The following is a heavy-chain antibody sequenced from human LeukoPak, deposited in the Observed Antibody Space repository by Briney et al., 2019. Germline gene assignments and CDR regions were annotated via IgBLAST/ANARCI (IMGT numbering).Heavy chain of an antibody. CDR1: GFTFRDYA. D-gene: IGHD6-13*01. Sequence: SLRLSCAASGFTFRDYAMHWVRQAPGKGLEWVSDISSDGTNQHYADSVKGRFTISRDNSQNTLFLQMNSLRVEDMGVYYCARDKSSYSSSWHRFFDYWGQGTLVTVSA. CDR3: ARDKSSYSSSWHRFFDY. J-gene: IGHJ4*02. V-gene: IGHV3-30*04. CDR2: ISSDGTNQ.